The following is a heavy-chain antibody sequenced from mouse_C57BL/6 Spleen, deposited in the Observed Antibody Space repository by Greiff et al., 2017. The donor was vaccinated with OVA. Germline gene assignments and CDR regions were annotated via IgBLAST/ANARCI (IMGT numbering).Heavy chain of an antibody. CDR1: GYSITSGYY. CDR3: ARDDGYYDFDY. CDR2: ISYDGSN. D-gene: IGHD2-3*01. J-gene: IGHJ2*01. Sequence: EVQVVESGPGLVKPSQSLSLTCSVTGYSITSGYYWNWIRQFPGNKLEWMGYISYDGSNNYNPSLKNRISITRDTSKNQFFLKLNSVTTEDTATYYCARDDGYYDFDYWGQGTTLTVSS. V-gene: IGHV3-6*01.